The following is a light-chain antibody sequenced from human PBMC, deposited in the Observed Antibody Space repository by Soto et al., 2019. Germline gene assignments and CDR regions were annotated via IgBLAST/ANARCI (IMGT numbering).Light chain of an antibody. CDR1: QSVSSSY. J-gene: IGKJ4*01. V-gene: IGKV3-20*01. CDR2: GAS. Sequence: EIVLTQSPGTLSLSPGERATLSCRASQSVSSSYLAWYQQKPGQAPRQLIYGASTRATGIPDRFSGSGSGTDFTLTITRLEPEDFAVYYCQHYRTSFGGGTWVEIK. CDR3: QHYRTS.